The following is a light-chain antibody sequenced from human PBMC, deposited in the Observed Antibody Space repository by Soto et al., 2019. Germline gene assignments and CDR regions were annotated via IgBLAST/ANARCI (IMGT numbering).Light chain of an antibody. CDR2: DAS. CDR3: QQYDNLPLT. J-gene: IGKJ4*01. V-gene: IGKV1-33*01. Sequence: DIQMTQSPSSVSASVGDRVTSTCRASQGIGSWLAWYQHKPGKAPKLLIYDASNFETGVPSRFSGSGSGTEFTFTISSLQPEDIATYYCQQYDNLPLTFGGGTKVDIK. CDR1: QGIGSW.